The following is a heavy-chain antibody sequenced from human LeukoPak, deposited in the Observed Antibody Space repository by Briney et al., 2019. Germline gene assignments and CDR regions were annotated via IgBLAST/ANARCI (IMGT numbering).Heavy chain of an antibody. V-gene: IGHV3-53*01. CDR1: GFTVSSNY. Sequence: GGSLRLSCAASGFTVSSNYMSWVRQAPGKGLEWVSVIYSSGSTYYADSVKGRFTISRDNSKNTLYLQMNSLRAEDTAVYYCARGWLVLGRFSDYWGQGTLVTVSS. CDR2: IYSSGST. J-gene: IGHJ4*02. D-gene: IGHD6-19*01. CDR3: ARGWLVLGRFSDY.